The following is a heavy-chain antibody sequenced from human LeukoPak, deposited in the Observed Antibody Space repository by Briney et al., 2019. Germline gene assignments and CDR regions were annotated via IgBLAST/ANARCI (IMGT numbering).Heavy chain of an antibody. J-gene: IGHJ3*02. V-gene: IGHV3-30-3*01. Sequence: GGSLRLSCAASGFTFRTYAMHWVRQAPGKGLEWMAIISYDGSNKDCADSVKGRFTISRDNSKNTLYLQVNGLRTEDTAVYYCARRMGATPVGNAFDIWGQGTMVTVSS. CDR2: ISYDGSNK. D-gene: IGHD1-26*01. CDR3: ARRMGATPVGNAFDI. CDR1: GFTFRTYA.